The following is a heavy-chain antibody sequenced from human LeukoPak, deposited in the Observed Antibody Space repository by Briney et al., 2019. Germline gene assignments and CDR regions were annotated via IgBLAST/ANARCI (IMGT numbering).Heavy chain of an antibody. CDR1: GFTFSSYW. D-gene: IGHD2-21*01. V-gene: IGHV3-7*01. CDR2: MNEDGTER. CDR3: AREVYSLDV. Sequence: GGSLRLSCVASGFTFSSYWMTWVRQAPGKGLEWVANMNEDGTERYYVDSVKGRFTISRDNAKNSLYPQMDSLRAEDTAVYYCAREVYSLDVWGKGITVTVSS. J-gene: IGHJ6*04.